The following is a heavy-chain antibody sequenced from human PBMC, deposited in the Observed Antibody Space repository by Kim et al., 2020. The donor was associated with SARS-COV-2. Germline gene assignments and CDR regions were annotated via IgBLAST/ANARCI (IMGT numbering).Heavy chain of an antibody. CDR3: ARQRGDFMIVVVTPLYYFDY. J-gene: IGHJ4*02. Sequence: SETLSLTCTVSGGSISSSSYYWGWIRQPPGKGLEWIGSIYYSGSTYYNPSLKSRVTISVDTSKNQFSLKLSSVTAADTAVYYCARQRGDFMIVVVTPLYYFDYWGQGTLVTVSS. D-gene: IGHD3-22*01. CDR2: IYYSGST. V-gene: IGHV4-39*01. CDR1: GGSISSSSYY.